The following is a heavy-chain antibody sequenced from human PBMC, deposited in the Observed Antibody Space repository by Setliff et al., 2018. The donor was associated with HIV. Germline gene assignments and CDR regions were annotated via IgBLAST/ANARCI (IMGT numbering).Heavy chain of an antibody. D-gene: IGHD6-19*01. CDR3: ARPHSGRGGGAYFDP. Sequence: PSETLSLTCTVSGDSITSGHFYWGWIRQAPGKGLEWIGNILDGRVTFFNPSLRGRVTISVDASKNQVSLNLRSVTAADSAVYHCARPHSGRGGGAYFDPWGQGILVTV. J-gene: IGHJ5*02. V-gene: IGHV4-39*01. CDR2: ILDGRVT. CDR1: GDSITSGHFY.